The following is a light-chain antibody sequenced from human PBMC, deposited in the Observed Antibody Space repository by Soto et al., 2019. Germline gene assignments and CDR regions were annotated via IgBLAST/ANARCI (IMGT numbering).Light chain of an antibody. V-gene: IGLV2-14*01. CDR2: EVN. Sequence: QSALTQPASVSGSPGQSITISCTGTSSDVGGYNYVSWYQQHPGKAPKLMIYEVNNWPSGVSNRFSGSKSGNTASLTISGLQAEDEADYYCSSYTSSSTLVFGGGTQLTVL. J-gene: IGLJ3*02. CDR1: SSDVGGYNY. CDR3: SSYTSSSTLV.